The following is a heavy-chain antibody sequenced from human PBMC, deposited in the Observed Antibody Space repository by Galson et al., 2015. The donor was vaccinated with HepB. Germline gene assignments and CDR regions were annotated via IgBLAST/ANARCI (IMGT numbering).Heavy chain of an antibody. J-gene: IGHJ4*02. CDR2: VTGSGDTT. CDR3: AKMQGFFDY. V-gene: IGHV3-23*01. Sequence: SLRLSCAASGFTFSSHAMHWVRQAPGKGLEWVSAVTGSGDTTFYADSVKGRFTISRDNSRNTVLLQMNSLRAEDTAIYYCAKMQGFFDYWGQGTLVTVSS. CDR1: GFTFSSHA.